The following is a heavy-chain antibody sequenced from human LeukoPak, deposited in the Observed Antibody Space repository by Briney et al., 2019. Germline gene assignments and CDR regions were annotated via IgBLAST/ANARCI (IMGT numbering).Heavy chain of an antibody. CDR3: ARDQGGSDPYYFDY. D-gene: IGHD1-26*01. CDR2: ICSSSTYI. J-gene: IGHJ4*02. CDR1: GFTFSSYN. V-gene: IGHV3-21*01. Sequence: GGSLRLSCAASGFTFSSYNMNWVRQAPGKGLEGVSSICSSSTYIYYADSVKGRFTISIDNAKKSLYLQMNSLRAEDTAVYYCARDQGGSDPYYFDYWGQGTLVTVSS.